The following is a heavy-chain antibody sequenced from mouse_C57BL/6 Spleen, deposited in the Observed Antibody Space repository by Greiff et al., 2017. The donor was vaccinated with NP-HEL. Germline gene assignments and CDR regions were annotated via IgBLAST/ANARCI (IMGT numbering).Heavy chain of an antibody. J-gene: IGHJ4*01. CDR3: ASYYGSSYDYYAMDY. CDR2: INPSNGGT. D-gene: IGHD1-1*01. V-gene: IGHV1-53*01. CDR1: GYTFTSYW. Sequence: QVQLQQPGTELVKPGASVKLSCKASGYTFTSYWMHWVKQRPGQGLEWIGNINPSNGGTNYNEKFKSKATLTVDNSTSTSYMQLSSLTSEDAAFYFCASYYGSSYDYYAMDYWGQGTSVTVSS.